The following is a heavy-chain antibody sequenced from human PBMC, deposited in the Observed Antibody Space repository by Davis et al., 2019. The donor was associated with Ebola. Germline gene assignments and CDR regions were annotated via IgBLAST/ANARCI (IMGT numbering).Heavy chain of an antibody. CDR1: GFTFSSYA. CDR3: ARDGWEGSSGYYYGYYFDY. J-gene: IGHJ4*02. V-gene: IGHV3-30-3*01. Sequence: SLKISCAASGFTFSSYAMHWVRQAPGKGLEWVAVISYDGSNKYYADSVKGRFTISRDNSKNTLYLQMNSLRAEDTAVYYCARDGWEGSSGYYYGYYFDYWGQGTLVTVSS. D-gene: IGHD3-22*01. CDR2: ISYDGSNK.